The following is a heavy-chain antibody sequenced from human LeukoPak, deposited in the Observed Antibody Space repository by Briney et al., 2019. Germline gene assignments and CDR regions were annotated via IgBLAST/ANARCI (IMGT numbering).Heavy chain of an antibody. CDR2: NRDGSTT. J-gene: IGHJ4*02. CDR1: GFTFSNYW. V-gene: IGHV3-74*01. D-gene: IGHD3-10*01. Sequence: GGSLRLSCAASGFTFSNYWMHWVRQAPGKGLVWVSRNRDGSTTNYADSVKGRFTVSRDNAKNTLNLQMNSLRAEDTAVYYCARDRKSGESSEIDFWGQGTLVTVSS. CDR3: ARDRKSGESSEIDF.